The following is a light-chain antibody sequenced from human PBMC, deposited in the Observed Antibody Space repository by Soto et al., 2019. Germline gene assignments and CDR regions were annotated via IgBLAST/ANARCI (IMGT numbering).Light chain of an antibody. CDR3: QQYHNWPPLT. CDR2: GAS. J-gene: IGKJ4*01. V-gene: IGKV3-15*01. CDR1: QSVSSN. Sequence: EIVMTQSPATLSVSPGERATLSCRASQSVSSNLAWYQQKPGQAPRLLIYGASTRATCIPARFSGSGSGTEFSLTISSLQSEDFAVYYCQQYHNWPPLTFGGGTKVEIK.